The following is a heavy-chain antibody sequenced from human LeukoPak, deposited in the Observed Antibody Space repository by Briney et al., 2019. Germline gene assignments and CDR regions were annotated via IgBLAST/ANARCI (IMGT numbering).Heavy chain of an antibody. V-gene: IGHV4-30-2*01. D-gene: IGHD2-2*01. CDR1: GGSLSSGGYY. Sequence: SETLSLTCTVSGGSLSSGGYYWSWIRQPSGKGLEWIGYIYHSGSTYYNPSLKSRVTISVDRSKNQFSLKLSSVTAADTAVYYCARGYVYCSSTSCHAFDIWGQGTMVTVSS. CDR2: IYHSGST. CDR3: ARGYVYCSSTSCHAFDI. J-gene: IGHJ3*02.